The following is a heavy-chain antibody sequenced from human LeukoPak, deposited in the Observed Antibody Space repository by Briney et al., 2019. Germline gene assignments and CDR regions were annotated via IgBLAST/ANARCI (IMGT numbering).Heavy chain of an antibody. CDR2: INQSGST. D-gene: IGHD2-2*01. Sequence: PSETLSLTCTVSGGSISSYYWSWIRQPPGKGLEWIGEINQSGSTNYNPSLKSRVTISVDTSKNQFSLKLSSLTAADTAVYYCATLLPIVVVPAATPGYYYMDVWGKGTTVTISS. V-gene: IGHV4-34*01. CDR1: GGSISSYY. J-gene: IGHJ6*03. CDR3: ATLLPIVVVPAATPGYYYMDV.